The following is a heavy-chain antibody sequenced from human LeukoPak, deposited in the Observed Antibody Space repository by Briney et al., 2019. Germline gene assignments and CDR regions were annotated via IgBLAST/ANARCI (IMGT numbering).Heavy chain of an antibody. J-gene: IGHJ4*02. CDR2: INHSGST. D-gene: IGHD3-22*01. Sequence: PSETLSLTCSVSGDSINSYYWSWIRQPPGKGLEWIGEINHSGSTNYNPSLKSRVTISVDTSKNQFSLKLSSVTAADTAVYYCARVGITMIVVDRWGQGTLVTVSS. V-gene: IGHV4-34*01. CDR1: GDSINSYY. CDR3: ARVGITMIVVDR.